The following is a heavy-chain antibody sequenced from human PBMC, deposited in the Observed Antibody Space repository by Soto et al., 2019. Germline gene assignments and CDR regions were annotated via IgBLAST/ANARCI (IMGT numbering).Heavy chain of an antibody. V-gene: IGHV3-48*02. CDR1: GFSFSTYN. J-gene: IGHJ5*01. Sequence: LRLSCAASGFSFSTYNMDWVRQAPGKGPEWIAYISTTSFTIYYADSVKGRFTISRDNDRNSLYLEMNSLRDEDTAVYYCARDRCYDGTCYSASDSWGQGTLVTVSS. CDR3: ARDRCYDGTCYSASDS. CDR2: ISTTSFTI. D-gene: IGHD2-15*01.